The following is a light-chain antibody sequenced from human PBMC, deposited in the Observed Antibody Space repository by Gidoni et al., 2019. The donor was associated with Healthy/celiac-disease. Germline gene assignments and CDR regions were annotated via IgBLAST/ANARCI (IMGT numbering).Light chain of an antibody. V-gene: IGKV1-33*01. J-gene: IGKJ2*01. CDR3: QQYDNLPLMYT. CDR2: DAS. CDR1: QDISNY. Sequence: DIQMTQSPSSLSASVGDSVTITCQASQDISNYLNWYQQKPGKAPKLLIYDASNLETGVPSRFSGSGSGTDFTFTISSLQTEDIATYYCQQYDNLPLMYTFGQGSKLEIK.